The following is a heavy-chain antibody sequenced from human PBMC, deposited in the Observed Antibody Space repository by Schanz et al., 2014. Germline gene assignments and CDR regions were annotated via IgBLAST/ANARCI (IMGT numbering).Heavy chain of an antibody. V-gene: IGHV3-NL1*01. CDR2: ISPTGSST. CDR3: ARDAVTLVPEYYMDV. CDR1: GLNFDYYG. D-gene: IGHD4-4*01. J-gene: IGHJ6*03. Sequence: QVQLVESGGGVVQPGRSLRLSCATSGLNFDYYGMNWVRQAPGKGLEWISNISPTGSSTYYADSVRGRFTISRDNSMNTLHLQTDGLRVEDTAVYYCARDAVTLVPEYYMDVWGKGTPVTVSS.